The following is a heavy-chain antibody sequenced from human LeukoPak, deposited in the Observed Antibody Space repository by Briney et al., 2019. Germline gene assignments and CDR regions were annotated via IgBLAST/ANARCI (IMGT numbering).Heavy chain of an antibody. CDR3: ARQYYDFWSDYPPNYFDY. CDR1: GGSIGSSSYY. V-gene: IGHV4-39*01. CDR2: IYYIGTT. D-gene: IGHD3-3*01. J-gene: IGHJ4*02. Sequence: SETLSLTCTVSGGSIGSSSYYWGWIRQPPGKGLEWIGSIYYIGTTHYNPSLKSRVTISIDTTKNQFSLKLSSVTAADTAVYYCARQYYDFWSDYPPNYFDYWGQGTLVTVSS.